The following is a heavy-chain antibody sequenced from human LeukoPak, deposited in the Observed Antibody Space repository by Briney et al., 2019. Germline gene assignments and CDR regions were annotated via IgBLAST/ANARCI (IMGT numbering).Heavy chain of an antibody. D-gene: IGHD4-17*01. Sequence: SVKVSCKASGGTYSSYAISWVRQAPGQGLEWMGGIIPIFGTANYAQKFQGRVTITADKSTSTAYMELSSLRSEDTAVYYCARGDYGDYGRAFDIWGQGTMVTVSS. CDR3: ARGDYGDYGRAFDI. CDR1: GGTYSSYA. V-gene: IGHV1-69*06. CDR2: IIPIFGTA. J-gene: IGHJ3*02.